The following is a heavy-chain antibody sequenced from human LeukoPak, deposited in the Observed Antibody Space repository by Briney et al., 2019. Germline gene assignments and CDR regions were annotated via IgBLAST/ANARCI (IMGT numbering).Heavy chain of an antibody. CDR1: GGSISSYY. CDR3: ARDTQQDFWSGYYTWFDP. CDR2: IYTSGST. V-gene: IGHV4-4*07. J-gene: IGHJ5*02. Sequence: SETLSLTCTVSGGSISSYYWSWIRQPAGKGLEWIGRIYTSGSTNYNPSLKSRVTMSVDTSKNQFSLKLSSVTAAGTAVYYCARDTQQDFWSGYYTWFDPWGQGTLVTVSS. D-gene: IGHD3-3*01.